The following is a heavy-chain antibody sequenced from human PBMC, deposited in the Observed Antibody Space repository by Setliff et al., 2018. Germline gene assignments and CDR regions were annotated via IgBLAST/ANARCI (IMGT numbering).Heavy chain of an antibody. V-gene: IGHV4-34*01. Sequence: HPSETLSLTCAAYGGTFSDYYWTWIRQPPGKGLEWIGEINHRGSTNYNPSLKSRATISIDTSKDQFSLKLISMSAADTAVYFCARGRNIAARLLDSWGQGALVTVSS. CDR2: INHRGST. J-gene: IGHJ4*02. D-gene: IGHD6-6*01. CDR1: GGTFSDYY. CDR3: ARGRNIAARLLDS.